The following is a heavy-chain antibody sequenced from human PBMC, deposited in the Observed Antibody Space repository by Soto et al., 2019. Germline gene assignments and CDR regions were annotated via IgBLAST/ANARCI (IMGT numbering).Heavy chain of an antibody. V-gene: IGHV4-59*08. Sequence: PSETLSLTCTVSGGSISTYYWSWIRQPPGKGLEWIGHVYYSGTTNYNASLKSRVTMSVDTSRNHFSLMLTSVTAADTAVYYCARPPVGGTWGPFDYWGQGTLVTVSS. CDR3: ARPPVGGTWGPFDY. CDR1: GGSISTYY. J-gene: IGHJ4*02. CDR2: VYYSGTT. D-gene: IGHD6-19*01.